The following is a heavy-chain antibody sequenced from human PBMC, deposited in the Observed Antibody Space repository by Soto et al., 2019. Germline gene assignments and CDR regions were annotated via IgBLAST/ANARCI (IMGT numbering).Heavy chain of an antibody. V-gene: IGHV1-18*01. J-gene: IGHJ5*02. D-gene: IGHD6-13*01. CDR2: ISAYNGNT. CDR3: ARDSALSRDWFDP. CDR1: GFAFTWSA. Sequence: GVPGQVSSKASGFAFTWSAICWVRQAPGQGLEWMGWISAYNGNTNYAQKLQGRVTMTTDTSTSTAYMELRSLRSDDTAVYYCARDSALSRDWFDPWGQGTLVTVSS.